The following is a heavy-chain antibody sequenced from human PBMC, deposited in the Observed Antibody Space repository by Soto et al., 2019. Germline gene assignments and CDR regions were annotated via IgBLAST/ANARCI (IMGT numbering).Heavy chain of an antibody. CDR3: ARGLVRYGSGVSCLWNAFDI. Sequence: SETLSLTYTVSGGSIRSGSSYWSWISQHPGKGQEWIGNIYYSGSTYYNPSLKSRVIISVDTSKNQFSLKLSSVTAADTDVYYCARGLVRYGSGVSCLWNAFDIWGQGTMVTVTS. D-gene: IGHD2-15*01. CDR2: IYYSGST. CDR1: GGSIRSGSSY. J-gene: IGHJ3*02. V-gene: IGHV4-31*03.